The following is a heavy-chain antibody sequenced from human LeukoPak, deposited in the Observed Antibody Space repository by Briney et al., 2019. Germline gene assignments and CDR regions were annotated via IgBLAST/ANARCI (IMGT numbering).Heavy chain of an antibody. CDR1: GFTFSNYA. CDR2: ISDSGGAT. CDR3: AKGRTYIDYGGGDH. D-gene: IGHD4-17*01. J-gene: IGHJ4*02. Sequence: PGGSLRLSCAASGFTFSNYAMNWVRQAPGKGLEWVSAISDSGGATYYADSVKGRFTISRDNSKNTLFLQLNSLRAEDTAVYYCAKGRTYIDYGGGDHWGQGTLVTVSS. V-gene: IGHV3-23*01.